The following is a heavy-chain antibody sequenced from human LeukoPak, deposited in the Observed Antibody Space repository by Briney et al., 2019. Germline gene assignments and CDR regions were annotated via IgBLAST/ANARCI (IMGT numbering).Heavy chain of an antibody. V-gene: IGHV3-23*01. CDR2: ISGSGGST. D-gene: IGHD5-18*01. J-gene: IGHJ6*02. CDR3: AKIGLEDTAMVKDYYYGMDV. Sequence: GGSLRLSCAASGFTFSSYAMSWVRQAPGEGLEWVSAISGSGGSTYYADSVKGRFTISRDNSKNTLYLQMNSLRAEDTAVYYCAKIGLEDTAMVKDYYYGMDVWGQGTTVTVSS. CDR1: GFTFSSYA.